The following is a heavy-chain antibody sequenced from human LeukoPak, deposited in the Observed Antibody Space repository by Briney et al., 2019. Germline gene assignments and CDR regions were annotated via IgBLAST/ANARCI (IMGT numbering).Heavy chain of an antibody. CDR2: ISYDGSNK. J-gene: IGHJ4*02. CDR3: ATHTTVAYFDY. Sequence: GGSLRLSCAASGFTFSSYGMHWVRQAPGKGLEWVAVISYDGSNKYYADSVKGRFTISRDNSKNTLYLQMNSLRAEDTAAYYCATHTTVAYFDYWGQGTLVTVSS. D-gene: IGHD4-23*01. V-gene: IGHV3-30*03. CDR1: GFTFSSYG.